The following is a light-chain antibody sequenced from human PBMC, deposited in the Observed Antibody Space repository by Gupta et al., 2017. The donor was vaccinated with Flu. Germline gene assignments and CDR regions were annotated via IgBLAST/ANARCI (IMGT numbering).Light chain of an antibody. CDR1: QSVRSSY. CDR2: GAS. V-gene: IGKV3-20*01. CDR3: QQDGDSRIDS. Sequence: DIVLTQSPGTLSLSPGERATLSCRASQSVRSSYLAWYQQKPGQAPRLLIYGASSRATGIPDRFRGSGYGTDFSLTITRLEPEDFAVYYCQQDGDSRIDSFGQGTKLEIK. J-gene: IGKJ2*03.